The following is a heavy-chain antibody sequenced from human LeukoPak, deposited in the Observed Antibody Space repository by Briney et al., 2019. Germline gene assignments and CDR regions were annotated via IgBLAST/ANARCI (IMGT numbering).Heavy chain of an antibody. Sequence: GGSLRLSCAASGFTFSDYYMSWIRQAPGKGLEWVSYISSSGSTIYYADSVKGRFTISRDNAKNSLYLQMNSLRAEDTAVYYSARDLAVPAAMDKATNYYYYYMDVWGKGTTVTVSS. CDR2: ISSSGSTI. CDR1: GFTFSDYY. CDR3: ARDLAVPAAMDKATNYYYYYMDV. J-gene: IGHJ6*03. V-gene: IGHV3-11*04. D-gene: IGHD2-2*01.